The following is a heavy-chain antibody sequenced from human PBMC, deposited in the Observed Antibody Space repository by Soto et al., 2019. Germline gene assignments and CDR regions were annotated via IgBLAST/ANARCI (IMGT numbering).Heavy chain of an antibody. J-gene: IGHJ6*02. CDR2: IDPSDSYT. V-gene: IGHV5-10-1*01. CDR1: GYSFTSYW. Sequence: GESLKVSCKGSGYSFTSYWISWVRQMPGKGLEWMGRIDPSDSYTNYSPSFQGHVTISADKSISTAYLQWSSLKASDTAMYYCARLASYYDFWSGHYRMDVSGQGTTVRVSS. D-gene: IGHD3-3*01. CDR3: ARLASYYDFWSGHYRMDV.